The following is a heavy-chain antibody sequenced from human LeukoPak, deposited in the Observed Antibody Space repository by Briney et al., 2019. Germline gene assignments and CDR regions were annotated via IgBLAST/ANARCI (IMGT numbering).Heavy chain of an antibody. V-gene: IGHV1-69*13. D-gene: IGHD3-22*01. CDR1: GGTFSSYA. J-gene: IGHJ4*02. CDR3: AREYYYYDSSGYSHPYYFDY. CDR2: IIPIFGTA. Sequence: GASVKVSCKASGGTFSSYAISWVRQAPGQGLEWMGGIIPIFGTANYAQKFQGRVTITADESTSTAYMELNSLRAEDTAVYYCAREYYYYDSSGYSHPYYFDYWGQGTLVTVSS.